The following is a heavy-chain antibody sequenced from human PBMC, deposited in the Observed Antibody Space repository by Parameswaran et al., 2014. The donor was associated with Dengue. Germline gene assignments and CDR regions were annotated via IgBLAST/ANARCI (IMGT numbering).Heavy chain of an antibody. CDR3: ARTGWGYVWYFEH. V-gene: IGHV5-51*01. Sequence: VRQMPGKGLEWMGIIHPADSDTRYSPSFQGQVTISADRSTKTAYLQWSSLKASDTAIYYCARTGWGYVWYFEHWGQGTLVTVSS. D-gene: IGHD3-16*01. J-gene: IGHJ4*02. CDR2: IHPADSDT.